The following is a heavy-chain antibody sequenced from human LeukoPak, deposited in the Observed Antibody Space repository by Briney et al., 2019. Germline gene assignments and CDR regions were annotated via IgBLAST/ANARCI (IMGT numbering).Heavy chain of an antibody. CDR1: GGSFSSYY. CDR2: IYTSGST. J-gene: IGHJ4*02. V-gene: IGHV4-4*07. Sequence: SETLSLTCTVSGGSFSSYYWSWIRQPPGKGLEWIARIYTSGSTNYNSSLKSRVTMSVDTTKNKVSLKLSSVTAADKAVYYCATGDGYNSYDYWGQGTLVTVSS. CDR3: ATGDGYNSYDY. D-gene: IGHD5-24*01.